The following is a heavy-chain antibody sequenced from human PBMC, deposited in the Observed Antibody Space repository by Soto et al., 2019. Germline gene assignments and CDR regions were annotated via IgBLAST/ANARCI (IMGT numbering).Heavy chain of an antibody. V-gene: IGHV4-39*01. CDR2: IYYSGTT. CDR3: ARLAYSHYST. D-gene: IGHD5-12*01. J-gene: IGHJ4*02. CDR1: AGSLKVGGYY. Sequence: PSETLSLPYTVSAGSLKVGGYYWGWIRQPPGKGLEWVATIYYSGTTYYNPSLKSRLTISLDTSRNQFSLDLTSVTAADTAVYYCARLAYSHYSTWGQGTLVT.